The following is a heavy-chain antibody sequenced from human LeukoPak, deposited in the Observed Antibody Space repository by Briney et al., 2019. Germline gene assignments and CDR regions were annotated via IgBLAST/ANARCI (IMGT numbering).Heavy chain of an antibody. CDR2: IYTSGST. Sequence: SETLSLTCTVYGGSISIYYWSWIRQPAGKGLEWIGRIYTSGSTNYNPSLKSRVTMSVDTSKNQFSLKLSSVTAADTAVYYCARDLRYSSSWYLNYYGMDVWGQGTTVTVSS. J-gene: IGHJ6*02. CDR3: ARDLRYSSSWYLNYYGMDV. V-gene: IGHV4-4*07. CDR1: GGSISIYY. D-gene: IGHD6-13*01.